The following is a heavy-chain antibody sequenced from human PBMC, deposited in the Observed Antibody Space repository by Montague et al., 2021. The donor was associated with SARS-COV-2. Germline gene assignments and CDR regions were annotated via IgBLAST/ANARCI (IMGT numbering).Heavy chain of an antibody. CDR1: GGSISSYY. V-gene: IGHV4-59*01. CDR2: IYYSGST. Sequence: ETLSLTCTVSGGSISSYYWSWIRQPPGKGPEWIGYIYYSGSTNYNPSLKSRVTISVDTSKNQFSLKLSSVTAADTAVYYCARRSLGYCSGGSCYSAFDPWGQGTLVTVSS. D-gene: IGHD2-15*01. CDR3: ARRSLGYCSGGSCYSAFDP. J-gene: IGHJ5*02.